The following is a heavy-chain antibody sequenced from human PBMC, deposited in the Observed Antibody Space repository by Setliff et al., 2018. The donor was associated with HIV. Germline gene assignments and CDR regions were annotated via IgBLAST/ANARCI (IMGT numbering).Heavy chain of an antibody. Sequence: ASLKVSCKASGYTFTSYGISWVRQAPGQGLEWMGWISAYNGNTNYAQKLQGRVTMTTDTSTSTAYMELRSLRSDDTAVYYCARDVDTAMVRDDAFDIWGQGTMVTVSS. J-gene: IGHJ3*02. CDR2: ISAYNGNT. CDR3: ARDVDTAMVRDDAFDI. V-gene: IGHV1-18*01. CDR1: GYTFTSYG. D-gene: IGHD5-18*01.